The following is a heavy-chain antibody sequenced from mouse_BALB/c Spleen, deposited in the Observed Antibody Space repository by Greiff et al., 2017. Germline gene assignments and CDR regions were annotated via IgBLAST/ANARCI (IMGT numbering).Heavy chain of an antibody. Sequence: QVQLQQSGAELAKPGASVKMSCTASGYTFTSYWMHWVKQRPGQGLEWIGYINPSTGYTEYNQKFKDKATLTADKSSSTAYMQLSSLTSEDSAVYYCARWDYGNAMDYWGQGTSVTVSS. CDR3: ARWDYGNAMDY. CDR2: INPSTGYT. J-gene: IGHJ4*01. CDR1: GYTFTSYW. V-gene: IGHV1-7*01. D-gene: IGHD1-1*01.